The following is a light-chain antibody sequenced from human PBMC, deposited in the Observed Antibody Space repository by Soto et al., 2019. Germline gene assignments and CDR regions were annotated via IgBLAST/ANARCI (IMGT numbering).Light chain of an antibody. CDR1: SSDVGSYNL. J-gene: IGLJ3*02. Sequence: QSVLTQPASVSGSPGQSITIPCTGTSSDVGSYNLVSWYQQHPGKAPKLMIYEGSKRPSGVSNRFSGSKSGNTASLTISGLQAEDEADYYCCSYVGSSTWVFGGGTKLTVL. CDR3: CSYVGSSTWV. V-gene: IGLV2-23*01. CDR2: EGS.